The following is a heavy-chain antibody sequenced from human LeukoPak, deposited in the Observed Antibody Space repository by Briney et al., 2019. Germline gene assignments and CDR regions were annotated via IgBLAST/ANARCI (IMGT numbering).Heavy chain of an antibody. D-gene: IGHD2-2*01. V-gene: IGHV3-7*05. CDR3: ARGYCSSTSCQPGLDY. Sequence: GGSLRLSCAASGFTFSSYWMSWVRQAPGKGLEWVANIKQDGSEKYYVDSVKGRFTISRDNAKNSLYLQMNSLRAEDTAVYYCARGYCSSTSCQPGLDYWGQGTLVIVSS. CDR2: IKQDGSEK. CDR1: GFTFSSYW. J-gene: IGHJ4*02.